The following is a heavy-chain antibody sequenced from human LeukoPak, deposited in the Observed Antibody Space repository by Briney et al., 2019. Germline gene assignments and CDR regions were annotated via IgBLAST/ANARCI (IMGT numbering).Heavy chain of an antibody. D-gene: IGHD6-19*01. Sequence: SETLSLTCAFYGGSFSGYYWSWIRQPPGKGLEWIGEINHSGSTNYNPSLKSRVTISVDTSKNQFSLKLSSVTAADTAVYYCARGRLGIMDWGQGTLVTVSS. CDR2: INHSGST. CDR3: ARGRLGIMD. CDR1: GGSFSGYY. V-gene: IGHV4-34*01. J-gene: IGHJ4*02.